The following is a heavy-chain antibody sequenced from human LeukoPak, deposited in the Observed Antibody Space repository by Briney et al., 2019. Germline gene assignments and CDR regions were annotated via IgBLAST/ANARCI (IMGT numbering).Heavy chain of an antibody. Sequence: SETLSLTCTVSGGSISSGSYYWSWIRQPAGKGLEWIGRIYTSGSTYYNPSLKSRVTISVDTSKNQFSLKLSSVTAADTAVYYCARRANTWFDPWGQGTLVTVSS. CDR1: GGSISSGSYY. CDR3: ARRANTWFDP. D-gene: IGHD2/OR15-2a*01. V-gene: IGHV4-61*02. CDR2: IYTSGST. J-gene: IGHJ5*02.